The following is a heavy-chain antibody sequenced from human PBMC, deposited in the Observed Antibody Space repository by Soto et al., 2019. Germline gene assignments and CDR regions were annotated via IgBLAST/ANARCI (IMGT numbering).Heavy chain of an antibody. CDR3: ARQLWGGSRWPNDDAFDV. Sequence: GESLKISCKGSGYNFNSYWIGWVRQPPGKGLEWMGNIYPGDSDTRYSPSFQGQVTISADKSISTAYLQWSSLKASDTAMYYCARQLWGGSRWPNDDAFDVWGQGTMVTVSS. D-gene: IGHD6-13*01. CDR1: GYNFNSYW. CDR2: IYPGDSDT. V-gene: IGHV5-51*01. J-gene: IGHJ3*01.